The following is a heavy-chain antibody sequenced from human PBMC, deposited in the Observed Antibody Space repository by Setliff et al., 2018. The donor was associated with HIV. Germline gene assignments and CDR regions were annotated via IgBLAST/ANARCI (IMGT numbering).Heavy chain of an antibody. V-gene: IGHV1-8*02. Sequence: ASVKVSCKASGYTFNSYDINWVRQATGQGPEWMGWMNPNSGNTGYAQKFQGRVTMTRSTSISTAYMELTSLRSEDTAVYYCARRGYYDTGGYYSFPYWGQGTLVTVSS. CDR2: MNPNSGNT. D-gene: IGHD3-22*01. J-gene: IGHJ4*02. CDR1: GYTFNSYD. CDR3: ARRGYYDTGGYYSFPY.